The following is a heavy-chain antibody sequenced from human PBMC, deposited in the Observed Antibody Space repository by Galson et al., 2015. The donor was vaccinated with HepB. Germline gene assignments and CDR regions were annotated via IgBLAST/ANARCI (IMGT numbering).Heavy chain of an antibody. V-gene: IGHV6-1*01. CDR3: ARDSSSGWGRFDP. CDR1: GDSVSGNSVA. Sequence: CAISGDSVSGNSVAWNWIRQSPSRGLEWLGRTYYRSKWYNDYAISVKSRISINPDTSKNQFSLQLNSVTPEDTAVYYCARDSSSGWGRFDPWGQGTLVTVSS. J-gene: IGHJ5*02. D-gene: IGHD6-19*01. CDR2: TYYRSKWYN.